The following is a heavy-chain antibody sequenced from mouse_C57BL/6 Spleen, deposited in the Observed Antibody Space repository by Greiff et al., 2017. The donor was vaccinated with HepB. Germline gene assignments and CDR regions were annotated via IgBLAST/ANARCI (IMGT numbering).Heavy chain of an antibody. V-gene: IGHV1-26*01. CDR1: GYTFTDYY. CDR3: ARGGNYYDYDPGFAY. CDR2: INPNNGGT. Sequence: EVQLQQSGPELVKPGASVKISCKASGYTFTDYYMNWVKQSHGKSLEWIGDINPNNGGTSYNQKFKGKATLTVDKSSSTAYMELRSLTSEDSAVYYCARGGNYYDYDPGFAYWGQGTLVTVSA. D-gene: IGHD2-4*01. J-gene: IGHJ3*01.